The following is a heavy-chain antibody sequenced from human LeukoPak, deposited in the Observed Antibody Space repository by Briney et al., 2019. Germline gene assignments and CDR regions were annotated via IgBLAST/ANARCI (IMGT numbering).Heavy chain of an antibody. J-gene: IGHJ5*02. CDR3: ARVVGAGWFDP. V-gene: IGHV3-66*01. Sequence: KGLEWVSVIYSGGSTYYADSVKGRFTISRDNSKNTLYLQMNSLRAEDTAVYYCARVVGAGWFDPWGQGTLVTVSS. D-gene: IGHD1-26*01. CDR2: IYSGGST.